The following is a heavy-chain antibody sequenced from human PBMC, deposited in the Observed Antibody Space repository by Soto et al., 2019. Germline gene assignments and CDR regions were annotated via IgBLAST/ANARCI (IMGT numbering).Heavy chain of an antibody. J-gene: IGHJ4*02. CDR1: GFTFSGYA. D-gene: IGHD3-10*01. CDR3: AKGVPYYFDY. CDR2: ISGSGGST. V-gene: IGHV3-23*01. Sequence: GGSLRLSCGASGFTFSGYAMIWVRQAPGKGLEWVSAISGSGGSTYYADSVKGRFTISRDNSKNTLYLQMNSLRAEDTAVYYCAKGVPYYFDYWGQGTLVTVSS.